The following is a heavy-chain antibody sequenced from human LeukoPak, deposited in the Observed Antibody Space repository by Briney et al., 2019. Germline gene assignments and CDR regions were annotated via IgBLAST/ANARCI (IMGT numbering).Heavy chain of an antibody. CDR1: GFTFSSYA. D-gene: IGHD3-10*01. CDR3: AKGPYGSGTYNWFDP. J-gene: IGHJ5*02. Sequence: GGSLRLSCAASGFTFSSYAMSWVRQAPGKGLEWVSTITGSGDSTFYADSVKGRFTISRDNSKNTLCVQVNSLRVEDTAVYYCAKGPYGSGTYNWFDPWGQGTLVTVSS. V-gene: IGHV3-23*01. CDR2: ITGSGDST.